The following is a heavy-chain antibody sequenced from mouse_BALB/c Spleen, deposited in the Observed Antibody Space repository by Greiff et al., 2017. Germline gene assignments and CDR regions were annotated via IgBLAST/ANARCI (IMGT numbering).Heavy chain of an antibody. V-gene: IGHV5-6-5*01. J-gene: IGHJ4*01. CDR3: ARGYRGYAMDY. D-gene: IGHD2-14*01. CDR1: GFTFSSYA. Sequence: EVKVEESGGGLVKPGGSLKLSCAASGFTFSSYAMSWVRQTPEKRLEWVASISSGGSTYYPDSVKGRFTISRDNARNILYLQMSSLRSEDTAMYYCARGYRGYAMDYWGQGTSVTVSS. CDR2: ISSGGST.